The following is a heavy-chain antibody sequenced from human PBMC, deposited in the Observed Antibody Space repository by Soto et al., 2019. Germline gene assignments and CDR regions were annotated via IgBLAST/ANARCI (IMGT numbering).Heavy chain of an antibody. Sequence: PGGSLRLSCAASGFTFDDYTMHWVRQAPGKGLEWVSLISWDGGSTYYADSVKGRFAISRDNSKNSLYLQMNSLRTEDTALYYCAKDITGAMDVWGQGTTVTVSS. CDR1: GFTFDDYT. CDR3: AKDITGAMDV. V-gene: IGHV3-43*01. J-gene: IGHJ6*02. CDR2: ISWDGGST.